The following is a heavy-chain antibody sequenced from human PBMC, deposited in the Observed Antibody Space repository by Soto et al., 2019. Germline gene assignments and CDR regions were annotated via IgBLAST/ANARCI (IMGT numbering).Heavy chain of an antibody. CDR3: ARTGYFGEYEGFDI. Sequence: PGESLKISCKASGYRFTNYWIGWVRQMPGKGLEWMGLVYPGDSDTRYSPSFQGQVTISADKSITTANLQWSSLKASDTAIYYCARTGYFGEYEGFDIWGQGTMVTVSS. CDR1: GYRFTNYW. V-gene: IGHV5-51*01. D-gene: IGHD3-10*01. CDR2: VYPGDSDT. J-gene: IGHJ3*02.